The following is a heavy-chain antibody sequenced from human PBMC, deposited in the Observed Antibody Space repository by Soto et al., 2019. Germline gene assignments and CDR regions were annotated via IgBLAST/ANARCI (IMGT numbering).Heavy chain of an antibody. J-gene: IGHJ6*02. V-gene: IGHV4-39*01. CDR2: IYYSGST. CDR1: GGSISSSSYY. CDR3: ARGDSGSSPYYYYYGMDV. Sequence: PSETLSLTCTVSGGSISSSSYYWGWIRQPPGKGLEWIGSIYYSGSTYYNPSLKSRVTISVDTSKNQFSLKLSSVTAADTAVYYCARGDSGSSPYYYYYGMDVWGQGTTVTVSS. D-gene: IGHD1-26*01.